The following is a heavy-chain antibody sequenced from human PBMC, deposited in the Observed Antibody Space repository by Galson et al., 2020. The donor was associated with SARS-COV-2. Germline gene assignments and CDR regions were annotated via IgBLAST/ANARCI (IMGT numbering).Heavy chain of an antibody. Sequence: ASVKVSCKVSGYTLTELSMHWVRQAPGKGLEWMGGFDPEDGETIYAQKFQGRVTMTEDTSTDTAYMELSSLRSEDTAVYYCATARASGYPNWFDPWGQGTLVTVSS. J-gene: IGHJ5*02. V-gene: IGHV1-24*01. CDR3: ATARASGYPNWFDP. D-gene: IGHD3-22*01. CDR1: GYTLTELS. CDR2: FDPEDGET.